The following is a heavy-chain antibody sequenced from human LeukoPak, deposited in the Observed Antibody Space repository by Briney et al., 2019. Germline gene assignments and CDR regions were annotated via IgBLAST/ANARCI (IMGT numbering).Heavy chain of an antibody. D-gene: IGHD1-1*01. CDR3: ATQRDGYPSWFDP. V-gene: IGHV4-34*01. CDR2: ISHSGST. Sequence: SETLSLTCAVYGGSLTGYYWSWIRQPPGKGLEWIGEISHSGSTSYNPSHKSRVTISVDTSKNQFSLNLKSVTAADTAVYYCATQRDGYPSWFDPWGQGTLVTVSS. CDR1: GGSLTGYY. J-gene: IGHJ5*02.